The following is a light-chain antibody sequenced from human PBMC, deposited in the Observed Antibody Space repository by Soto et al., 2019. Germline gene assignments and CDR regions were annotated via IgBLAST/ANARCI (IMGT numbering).Light chain of an antibody. J-gene: IGKJ5*01. CDR1: QGLSSD. Sequence: DIQLTQSPSFLSASVGDRVTITCRASQGLSSDLAWYQQKPGKAPKLLIYAASTLQSGVPSRVSGSGSGTEFTLTISSLQPEEFATYYCQQLNSYPITFGQGTRLEIK. V-gene: IGKV1-9*01. CDR2: AAS. CDR3: QQLNSYPIT.